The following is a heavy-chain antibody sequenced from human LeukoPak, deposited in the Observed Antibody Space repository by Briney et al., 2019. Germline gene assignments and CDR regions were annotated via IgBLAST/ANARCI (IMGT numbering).Heavy chain of an antibody. CDR3: ARVMITFGGVIVDNWFDP. J-gene: IGHJ5*02. V-gene: IGHV1-18*01. CDR2: ISAYNGNT. D-gene: IGHD3-16*02. CDR1: GYTFTSYG. Sequence: ASVKVSCKASGYTFTSYGVSWVLQAPGQGLEWMGWISAYNGNTNYAQKLQGRVTMTTDTSTSTAYMELRSLRSDDTDVYYCARVMITFGGVIVDNWFDPWGQGTLVTVSS.